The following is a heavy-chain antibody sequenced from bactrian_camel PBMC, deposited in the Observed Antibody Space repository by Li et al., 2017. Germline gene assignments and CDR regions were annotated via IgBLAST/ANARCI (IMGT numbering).Heavy chain of an antibody. CDR3: AAAQLLSANLMLNSIYYRY. V-gene: IGHV3S42*01. CDR1: SDTNTRFN. J-gene: IGHJ4*01. CDR2: VDADGTT. D-gene: IGHD2*01. Sequence: VQLVESGGGSVQAGGSLRLSCAGSSDTNTRFNMAWFRQVPGEEREGVASVDADGTTTYADSVKGRFTISKDNAKNVLYLQMANLKPEDTAMYYCAAAQLLSANLMLNSIYYRYWGQGTQVTVS.